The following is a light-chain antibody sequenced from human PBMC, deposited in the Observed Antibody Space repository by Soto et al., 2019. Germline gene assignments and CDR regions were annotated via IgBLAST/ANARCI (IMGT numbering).Light chain of an antibody. CDR2: AAS. Sequence: DLQMTQSPSSLSASLGGRVTITCRASQSISSYLNWYQEFLIYAASGLQSGVPSRFSGSGSGTDFTLTISNLQPEDSASYYCQQRYSIPWTFGQGTKVEIK. V-gene: IGKV1-39*01. CDR3: QQRYSIPWT. CDR1: QSISSY. J-gene: IGKJ1*01.